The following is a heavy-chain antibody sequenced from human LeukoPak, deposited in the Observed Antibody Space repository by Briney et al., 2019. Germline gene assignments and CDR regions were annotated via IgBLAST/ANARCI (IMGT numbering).Heavy chain of an antibody. CDR2: INTNTGNP. Sequence: ASVKVSCKASGYTFTSYAMNWVRQAPGQGLEWMGWINTNTGNPTYAQGFTGRFVFSLDTSVSTAYLQISSLKAEDTAVYYCARGLLTYYDFWSGYWNYWGQGTLVTVSS. D-gene: IGHD3-3*01. J-gene: IGHJ4*02. CDR1: GYTFTSYA. CDR3: ARGLLTYYDFWSGYWNY. V-gene: IGHV7-4-1*02.